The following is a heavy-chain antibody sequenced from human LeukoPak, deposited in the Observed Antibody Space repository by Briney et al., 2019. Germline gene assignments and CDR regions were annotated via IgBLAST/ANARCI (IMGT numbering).Heavy chain of an antibody. D-gene: IGHD3-10*01. J-gene: IGHJ6*03. V-gene: IGHV3-23*01. Sequence: QPGGSLRLSCAASGFTFSSYGMSWVRQAPGKGLEWVSAISGSGGSTYYADSVKGRFTISRDNAKNSLYLQMNSLRAEDTAVYYCASYYGSGSIYYYYYMDVWGKGTTVTISS. CDR1: GFTFSSYG. CDR3: ASYYGSGSIYYYYYMDV. CDR2: ISGSGGST.